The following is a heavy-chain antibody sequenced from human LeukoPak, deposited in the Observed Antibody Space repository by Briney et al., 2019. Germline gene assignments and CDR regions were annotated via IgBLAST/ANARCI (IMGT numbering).Heavy chain of an antibody. CDR3: ARDSWSYYDSSGYAGFYLNY. Sequence: GASVKVSCKASGYTFTSYDINWVRQATGQGLEWMGWMNPNSGNSGYAQKFQGRVTMTRNTSISTAYMELSSLRSEDTAVYYCARDSWSYYDSSGYAGFYLNYWGQGTLVTVSS. CDR2: MNPNSGNS. J-gene: IGHJ4*02. CDR1: GYTFTSYD. D-gene: IGHD3-22*01. V-gene: IGHV1-8*01.